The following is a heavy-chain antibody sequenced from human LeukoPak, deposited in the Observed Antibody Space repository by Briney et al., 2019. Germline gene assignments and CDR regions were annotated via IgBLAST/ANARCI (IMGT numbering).Heavy chain of an antibody. Sequence: GGSLRLSCAASGFTFSSYEMNWVRQAPGKGLEWVSYISSSGSPIYYADSVKGRFTISRDNAKNSAYLQMNSLRAEDTAVYHCAREDADDAFDIWGQGTMVTVSS. V-gene: IGHV3-48*03. J-gene: IGHJ3*02. CDR2: ISSSGSPI. CDR3: AREDADDAFDI. CDR1: GFTFSSYE.